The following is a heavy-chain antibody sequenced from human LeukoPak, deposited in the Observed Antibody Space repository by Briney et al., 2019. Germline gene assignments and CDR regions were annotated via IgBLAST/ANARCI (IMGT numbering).Heavy chain of an antibody. CDR1: GFTFSDYY. V-gene: IGHV3-11*01. J-gene: IGHJ4*02. CDR2: ISSSGSTI. D-gene: IGHD6-6*01. Sequence: PGGSLRLSCAASGFTFSDYYMSWIRQAPGKGLEWVSYISSSGSTIYYADSVKGRFTISRDNAKNSLYLQTNSLRAEDTAVYYCAKDSGGGYSSSSGFDYWGQGTLVTVSS. CDR3: AKDSGGGYSSSSGFDY.